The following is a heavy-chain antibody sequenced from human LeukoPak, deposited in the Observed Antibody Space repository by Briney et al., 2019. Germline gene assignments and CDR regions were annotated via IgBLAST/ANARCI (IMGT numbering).Heavy chain of an antibody. V-gene: IGHV1-18*01. CDR1: GGTFSSYA. D-gene: IGHD4-23*01. CDR3: AREGYGGYYFDY. Sequence: GASVKVSCKASGGTFSSYAISWVRQAPGQGLEWMGWISAYNGNTNYAQKLQGRVTMTTDTSTSTAYMELRSLRSDDTAVYYCAREGYGGYYFDYWGQGTLVTVSS. CDR2: ISAYNGNT. J-gene: IGHJ4*02.